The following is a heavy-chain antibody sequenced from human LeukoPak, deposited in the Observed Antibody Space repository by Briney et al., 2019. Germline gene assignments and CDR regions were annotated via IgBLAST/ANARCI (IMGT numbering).Heavy chain of an antibody. D-gene: IGHD2-2*01. CDR2: IGGGGGST. CDR3: VRDCSSASLSSGCYYAMDV. Sequence: SGGSLRLSCAASGFTFSSYAMSWVRQAPGKGLEWVSAIGGGGGSTYYADSVKGRFTISRDNAKNTLFLQMNSLRAEDTAVYYCVRDCSSASLSSGCYYAMDVWGKGTTVTVSS. CDR1: GFTFSSYA. V-gene: IGHV3-23*01. J-gene: IGHJ6*04.